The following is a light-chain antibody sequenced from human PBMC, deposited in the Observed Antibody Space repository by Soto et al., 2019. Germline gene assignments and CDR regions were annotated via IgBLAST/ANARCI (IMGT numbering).Light chain of an antibody. V-gene: IGLV2-14*01. Sequence: QSALTQPASVSGSPGQSITISCTGTSSDVGGYNHVSWYQQDPGKAPKLIIYDVSNRPSGVSNRFSGSKSGNTASLTISGLQAEDEADYYCSSYTNSGTSVVFAGGTKLTVL. CDR1: SSDVGGYNH. CDR2: DVS. CDR3: SSYTNSGTSVV. J-gene: IGLJ2*01.